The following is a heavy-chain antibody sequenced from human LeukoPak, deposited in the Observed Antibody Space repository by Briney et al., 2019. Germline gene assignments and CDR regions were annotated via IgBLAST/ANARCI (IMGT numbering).Heavy chain of an antibody. Sequence: GASLKISCKGSGYRFTSYWIGWVRQLPGKGLEWMGIIYPGDSDTRYSPSFQGQVTISADKSISTAYLQWSSLKASDTAMYYCARLKRSTVTDTSHNWFDPWAREPWSPSPQ. CDR2: IYPGDSDT. J-gene: IGHJ5*02. V-gene: IGHV5-51*01. CDR1: GYRFTSYW. CDR3: ARLKRSTVTDTSHNWFDP. D-gene: IGHD4-17*01.